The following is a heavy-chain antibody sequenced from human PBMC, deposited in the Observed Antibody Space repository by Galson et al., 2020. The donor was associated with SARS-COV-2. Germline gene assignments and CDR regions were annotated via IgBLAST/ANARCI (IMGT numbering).Heavy chain of an antibody. V-gene: IGHV4-39*02. Sequence: SETLSLTCTVSGGSISSSSYYWGWISQPPGKGLEWIGSIYYSGSTYYNPSLKSRVTISVDTSKNQFSLKLSSVTAADTAVYYCAREIVLRYFDWLKDYYGMDVWGQGTTVTVSS. D-gene: IGHD3-9*01. J-gene: IGHJ6*02. CDR1: GGSISSSSYY. CDR2: IYYSGST. CDR3: AREIVLRYFDWLKDYYGMDV.